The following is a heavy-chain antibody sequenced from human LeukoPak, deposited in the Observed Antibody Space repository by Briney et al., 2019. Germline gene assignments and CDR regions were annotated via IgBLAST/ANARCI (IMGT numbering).Heavy chain of an antibody. CDR3: AREGLRRRRFRFAVAASPFDY. D-gene: IGHD2-15*01. V-gene: IGHV3-30-3*01. CDR2: ISYDGSNK. CDR1: GFTFSSYA. J-gene: IGHJ4*02. Sequence: LSGRSLRLSCAASGFTFSSYAMHWVRQAPGKGLEWVAVISYDGSNKYYADSVKGRFTISRDNSKNTLYLQMNSLRAEDTAVYYCAREGLRRRRFRFAVAASPFDYWGQGTLVTVSS.